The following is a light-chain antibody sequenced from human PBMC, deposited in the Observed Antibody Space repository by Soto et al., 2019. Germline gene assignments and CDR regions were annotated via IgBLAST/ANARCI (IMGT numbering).Light chain of an antibody. Sequence: DIVMTQSPDSLAVSLGERATINCKSSQSLLSNSNNKNYLAWYQHKPGQPPKQLIYWSSTRVSWVPDRFSGSGSGTDFTLTNSSLQADDVAVYYCHHYDYSPKTLGPGTKVEIK. V-gene: IGKV4-1*01. CDR2: WSS. J-gene: IGKJ3*01. CDR1: QSLLSNSNNKNY. CDR3: HHYDYSPKT.